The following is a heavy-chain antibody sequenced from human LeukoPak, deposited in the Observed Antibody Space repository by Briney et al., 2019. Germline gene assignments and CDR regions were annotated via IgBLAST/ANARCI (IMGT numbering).Heavy chain of an antibody. Sequence: GGSLRLSCAASGFTFSSYAMHWVRQAPGKGLERVAVISYDGSNKYYADSVKGRFTISRDNSKNTLYLQMNSLRAEDTAVYYCARDTTSSGWGSTPDYWGQGTLVTVSS. CDR2: ISYDGSNK. CDR3: ARDTTSSGWGSTPDY. CDR1: GFTFSSYA. J-gene: IGHJ4*02. D-gene: IGHD6-19*01. V-gene: IGHV3-30*04.